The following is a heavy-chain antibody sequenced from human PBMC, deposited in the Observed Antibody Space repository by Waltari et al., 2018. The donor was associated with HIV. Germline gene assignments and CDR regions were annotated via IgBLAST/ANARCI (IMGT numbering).Heavy chain of an antibody. V-gene: IGHV1-18*01. Sequence: QVQLVQSGAEVKKPGASVKVSCKASGYTFTSYGISWVRQAPGQGLEWMGWIGAYNGNTNYAQKLQGSVTMTTDTSTSTAYMELRSLRSDDTAVYYCARERSYDFWSGYWSTGFDPWGQGTLVTVSS. CDR1: GYTFTSYG. CDR2: IGAYNGNT. CDR3: ARERSYDFWSGYWSTGFDP. D-gene: IGHD3-3*01. J-gene: IGHJ5*02.